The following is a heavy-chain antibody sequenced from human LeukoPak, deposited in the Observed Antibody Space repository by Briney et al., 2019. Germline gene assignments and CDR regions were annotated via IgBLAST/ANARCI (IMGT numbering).Heavy chain of an antibody. CDR3: AKDDRYWEWFGEISSFDY. V-gene: IGHV3-23*01. J-gene: IGHJ4*02. CDR1: GFTFSSYA. D-gene: IGHD3-3*01. CDR2: ISGSGGST. Sequence: PGGSLRLSCAASGFTFSSYAMSWVRQAPGKGLEWVSAISGSGGSTYYADSVKGRFTISRDNSKNTLYLQMNSLRAEDTAVYYCAKDDRYWEWFGEISSFDYWGQGTLVTVSS.